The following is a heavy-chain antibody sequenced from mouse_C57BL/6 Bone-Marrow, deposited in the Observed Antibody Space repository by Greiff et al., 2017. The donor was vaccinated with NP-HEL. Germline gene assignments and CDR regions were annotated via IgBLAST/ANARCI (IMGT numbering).Heavy chain of an antibody. V-gene: IGHV1-72*01. D-gene: IGHD4-1*01. CDR1: GYTFTSYW. J-gene: IGHJ4*01. Sequence: QVQLQQPGAELVKPGASVKLSCKASGYTFTSYWMHWVKQRPGRGLEWIGRLDPNSGGTKYNEKFKSKATLTVDTPSRTAYIPLHSLTSEAFSVYYFARLTGNYAMDYWGQGTSGTVSS. CDR2: LDPNSGGT. CDR3: ARLTGNYAMDY.